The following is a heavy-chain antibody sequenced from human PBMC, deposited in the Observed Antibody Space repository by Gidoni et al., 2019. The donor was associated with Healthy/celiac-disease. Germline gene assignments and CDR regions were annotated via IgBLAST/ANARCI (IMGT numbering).Heavy chain of an antibody. CDR3: ARGVTDTTVTTAFDI. Sequence: QLQLQESGSGLVKPSQTLSLTYAVSGGSISSGGYSWSWIRQPPGQGLEWIGYIYHSGSTYYSPSLESRVTISVDRSKDQFSLKLSSVTAADTAVYYCARGVTDTTVTTAFDIWGQGTMVTVSS. J-gene: IGHJ3*02. CDR2: IYHSGST. V-gene: IGHV4-30-2*01. CDR1: GGSISSGGYS. D-gene: IGHD4-17*01.